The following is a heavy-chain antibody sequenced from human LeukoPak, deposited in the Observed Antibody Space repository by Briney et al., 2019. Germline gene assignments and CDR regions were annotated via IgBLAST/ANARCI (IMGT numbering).Heavy chain of an antibody. J-gene: IGHJ4*02. D-gene: IGHD1-26*01. CDR2: ISAYNGNT. Sequence: ASVKVSFKASGYPFTSYGITWVRQAPGQGLEWMGWISAYNGNTNYAQKLQGRVAMTTDTSTSTAYMELRSLRSDDTAVYYCARDIDSGSSGPFDYWGQGTLVTVSS. CDR1: GYPFTSYG. V-gene: IGHV1-18*01. CDR3: ARDIDSGSSGPFDY.